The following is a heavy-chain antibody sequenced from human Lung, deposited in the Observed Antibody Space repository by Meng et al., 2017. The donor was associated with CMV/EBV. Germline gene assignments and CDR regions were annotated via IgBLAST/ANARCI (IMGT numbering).Heavy chain of an antibody. Sequence: SETLSLTCAVSGGSIGTGDFYWTWIRQPPGRGLEWIGYIHDIGTTYYNPSLKSRLTISKDTSKNQFSLILASVTAADTAVYFCARGYCTDGECYRQGDAFDPWGQGTXVTVSS. CDR2: IHDIGTT. CDR1: GGSIGTGDFY. V-gene: IGHV4-30-4*08. D-gene: IGHD2-8*01. CDR3: ARGYCTDGECYRQGDAFDP. J-gene: IGHJ5*02.